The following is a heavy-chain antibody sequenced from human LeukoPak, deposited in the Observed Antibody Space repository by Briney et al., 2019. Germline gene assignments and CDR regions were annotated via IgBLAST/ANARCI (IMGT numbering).Heavy chain of an antibody. V-gene: IGHV1-2*02. J-gene: IGHJ5*02. CDR2: INTKSGGS. D-gene: IGHD2/OR15-2a*01. CDR1: GYTFTGHY. Sequence: ASVKVSCKASGYTFTGHYIHWVRQDPGQGLEWMGWINTKSGGSKFAQKFQGRATMTRDTSISTVYMELSGLTSDDTALYYCARDQRENSGFDPWGQGTLVTVSS. CDR3: ARDQRENSGFDP.